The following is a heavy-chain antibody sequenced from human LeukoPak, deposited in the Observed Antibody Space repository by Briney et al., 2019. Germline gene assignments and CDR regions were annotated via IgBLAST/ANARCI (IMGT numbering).Heavy chain of an antibody. V-gene: IGHV3-33*01. J-gene: IGHJ3*02. CDR2: IWYDGSHK. D-gene: IGHD4-23*01. CDR3: ARESYGGEGPFDI. CDR1: GFTFSSYG. Sequence: PGRSLRLSCAASGFTFSSYGMHWVRQAPGKGLEWVAVIWYDGSHKYYADSVKGRFTISRDNYKNTPYLQMNSLRAENTAVYYCARESYGGEGPFDIWGQGTMVTVSS.